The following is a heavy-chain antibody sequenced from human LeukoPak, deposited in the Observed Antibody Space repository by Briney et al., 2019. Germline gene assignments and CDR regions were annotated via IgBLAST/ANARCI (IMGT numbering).Heavy chain of an antibody. CDR3: ARGYCSGGSCGWFDP. CDR1: GYTFTSYA. J-gene: IGHJ5*02. Sequence: ASVKVSCKASGYTFTSYAMNWVRQAPGQGLEWMGWINTNTGNPTYAQGFTGRFVFSLDTSVSTAYLQISSLKAEDTAVYYCARGYCSGGSCGWFDPWGQGTLVTVSS. CDR2: INTNTGNP. V-gene: IGHV7-4-1*02. D-gene: IGHD2-15*01.